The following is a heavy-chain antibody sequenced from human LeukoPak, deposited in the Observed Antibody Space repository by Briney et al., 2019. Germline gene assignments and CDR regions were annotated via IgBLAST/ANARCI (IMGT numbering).Heavy chain of an antibody. J-gene: IGHJ4*02. CDR1: GFTFSSYW. Sequence: GGSLRLSCAAPGFTFSSYWMSWVRQAPGKGLEWVANIKQDGSEKYYVDSVKGRFTISRDNAKNSLYLQMNSLRAEDTAVYYCARERFYFDYWGQGTLVTVSS. CDR3: ARERFYFDY. V-gene: IGHV3-7*01. CDR2: IKQDGSEK.